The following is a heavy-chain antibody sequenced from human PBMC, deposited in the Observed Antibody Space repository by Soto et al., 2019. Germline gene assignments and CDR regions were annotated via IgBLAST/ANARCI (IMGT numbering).Heavy chain of an antibody. Sequence: SETLSLTCTVSGGSISSSSYYWGWIRQPPGKGLEWIGSIYYGASTYYNPSLKSRVTISVDTSKNQFSLKLSSVTAADTAVYYCARSLYGGYYYYMDVWGKGTTVTVSS. D-gene: IGHD3-16*01. CDR1: GGSISSSSYY. CDR2: IYYGAST. CDR3: ARSLYGGYYYYMDV. V-gene: IGHV4-39*01. J-gene: IGHJ6*03.